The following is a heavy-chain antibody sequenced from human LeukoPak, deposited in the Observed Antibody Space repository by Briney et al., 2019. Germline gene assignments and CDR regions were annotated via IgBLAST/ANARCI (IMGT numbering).Heavy chain of an antibody. D-gene: IGHD3-3*01. CDR1: GFTFITYW. CDR3: ARLRYNDFWSGSWKFYYYMDV. Sequence: GGSLRLSCAASGFTFITYWMAWVRQAPGKGLEWVANIKQDGSEKYYVDSVKGRFTLSRDNAKSSLYLQMNSLRAEDTAIYYCARLRYNDFWSGSWKFYYYMDVWGKGTTVTVSS. J-gene: IGHJ6*03. V-gene: IGHV3-7*01. CDR2: IKQDGSEK.